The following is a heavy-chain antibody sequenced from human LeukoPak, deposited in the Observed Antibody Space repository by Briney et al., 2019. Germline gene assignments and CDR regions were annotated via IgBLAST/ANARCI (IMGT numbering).Heavy chain of an antibody. V-gene: IGHV4-61*02. CDR2: IYTSGST. Sequence: PSETLSLTSTVSGGSISSGSYYWSWIRQPAGKGLEWIGRIYTSGSTNYNPSLKSRVTISVDTSKNQFSLKLSSVTAADTAVYYCARGAYYYDSSGYYQIDYWGQGTLVTVSS. D-gene: IGHD3-22*01. CDR3: ARGAYYYDSSGYYQIDY. CDR1: GGSISSGSYY. J-gene: IGHJ4*02.